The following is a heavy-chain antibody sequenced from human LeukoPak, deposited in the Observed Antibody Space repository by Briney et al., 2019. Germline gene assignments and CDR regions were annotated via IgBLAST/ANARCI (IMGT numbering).Heavy chain of an antibody. CDR3: ARDLRGPYNWNQFINWFDP. V-gene: IGHV1-46*01. D-gene: IGHD1-20*01. Sequence: GASVKVSCKASGYTFTSYYMHWVRQAPGQGLEWMGIINPSGGSTSYAQKFQGRVTMTRDMSTSTVYMELSSLRSEDTAVYYCARDLRGPYNWNQFINWFDPWGQGTLVTVSS. J-gene: IGHJ5*02. CDR2: INPSGGST. CDR1: GYTFTSYY.